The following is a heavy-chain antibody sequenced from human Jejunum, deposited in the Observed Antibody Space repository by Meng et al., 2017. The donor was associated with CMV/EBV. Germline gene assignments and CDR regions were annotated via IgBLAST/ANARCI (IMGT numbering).Heavy chain of an antibody. V-gene: IGHV2-5*02. D-gene: IGHD1-26*01. CDR2: IYRGDDK. CDR1: GFSPSTSGEG. CDR3: AHFVGGYYPSRPDY. J-gene: IGHJ4*02. Sequence: QITLKESGPTLVNPTQTLTLTCSFSGFSPSTSGEGVGWIRQPPGKALEWLALIYRGDDKRSSPSLNSRLPIAKDTSTHAVVLTLTNMGPIDTGTYYCAHFVGGYYPSRPDYWGQGTLVTVSS.